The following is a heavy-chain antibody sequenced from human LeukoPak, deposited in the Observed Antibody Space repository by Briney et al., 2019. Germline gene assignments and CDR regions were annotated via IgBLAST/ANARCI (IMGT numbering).Heavy chain of an antibody. CDR3: ANTGILYCSGGSCYPGYFDY. J-gene: IGHJ4*02. D-gene: IGHD2-15*01. Sequence: GASVKVSCKASGYTFTGYYMHWVRQAPGQGLEWMGWINPNSGGTNYAQKFQGRVTMTRDTSTSTAYMELRSLRSDDTAVYYCANTGILYCSGGSCYPGYFDYWGQGTLVTVSS. V-gene: IGHV1-2*02. CDR1: GYTFTGYY. CDR2: INPNSGGT.